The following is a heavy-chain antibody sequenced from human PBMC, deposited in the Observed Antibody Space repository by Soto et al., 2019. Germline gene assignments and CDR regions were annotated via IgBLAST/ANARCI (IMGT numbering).Heavy chain of an antibody. CDR1: GYTFTSYY. J-gene: IGHJ4*02. D-gene: IGHD4-17*01. V-gene: IGHV1-46*01. CDR2: INPSGGST. Sequence: ASVKVSCKASGYTFTSYYMHWVRQAPGQGLEWMGIINPSGGSTSYAQKFQGRVTMARDTSTSTVYMELSSLRSEDTAVYYCARALEATVVTLGFDYWGQGTLVTVSS. CDR3: ARALEATVVTLGFDY.